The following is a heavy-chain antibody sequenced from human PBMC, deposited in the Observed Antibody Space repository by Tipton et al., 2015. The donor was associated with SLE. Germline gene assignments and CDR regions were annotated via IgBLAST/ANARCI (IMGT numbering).Heavy chain of an antibody. V-gene: IGHV1-69*09. CDR2: IIPILGIA. CDR1: GGTFSSYA. CDR3: ARERESNHAFDI. J-gene: IGHJ3*02. Sequence: QLVQSGPEVKKPGSSVKVSCKASGGTFSSYAISWVRQAPGQGLEWMGRIIPILGIANYAQKFQGRVTITADKSTSTAYMELSSLRAEDTAVYYCARERESNHAFDIWGQGTMVTVSS.